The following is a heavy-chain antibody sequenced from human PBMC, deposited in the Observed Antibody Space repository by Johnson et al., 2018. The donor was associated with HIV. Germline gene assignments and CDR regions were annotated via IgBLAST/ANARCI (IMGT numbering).Heavy chain of an antibody. CDR3: AKDIWAYCGGDCSPGSAFDI. V-gene: IGHV3-23*04. CDR2: ISGSGGST. Sequence: VQLVESGGGLVKPGGSLRLSCAASGFTFSDAWLNWVRQTPGRGLEWVSAISGSGGSTYYADSVKGRFTISRDNSKNTLFLQMNSLRVEDTALYFCAKDIWAYCGGDCSPGSAFDIWGQGTMVTVSS. J-gene: IGHJ3*02. CDR1: GFTFSDAW. D-gene: IGHD2-21*01.